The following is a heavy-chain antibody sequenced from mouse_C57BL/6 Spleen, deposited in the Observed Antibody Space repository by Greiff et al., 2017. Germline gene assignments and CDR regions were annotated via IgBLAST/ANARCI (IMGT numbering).Heavy chain of an antibody. J-gene: IGHJ2*01. CDR1: GYTFTDYE. CDR3: TRRGYYGNFFDY. D-gene: IGHD2-1*01. CDR2: IDPETGGT. Sequence: QVHVKQSGAELVRPGASVTLSCKASGYTFTDYEMHWVKQTPVHGLEWIGAIDPETGGTAYNQKFKGKAILTADKSSSTAYMELRSLTSEDSAVYYCTRRGYYGNFFDYWGQGTTLTVSS. V-gene: IGHV1-15*01.